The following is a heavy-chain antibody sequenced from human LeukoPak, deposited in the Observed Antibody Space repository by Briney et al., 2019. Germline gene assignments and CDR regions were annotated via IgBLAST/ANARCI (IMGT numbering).Heavy chain of an antibody. CDR1: GLTFSSYA. D-gene: IGHD5-18*01. V-gene: IGHV3-23*01. CDR3: AKDKYSPNINNWFDP. Sequence: AGGSLRLSCAASGLTFSSYAMSWVRQAPGKGLEWVSAISGSGGSTYYADSVKGRFTISRDNSKNTLYLQMNSLRAEDTAVYYCAKDKYSPNINNWFDPWGQGTLVTVSS. CDR2: ISGSGGST. J-gene: IGHJ5*02.